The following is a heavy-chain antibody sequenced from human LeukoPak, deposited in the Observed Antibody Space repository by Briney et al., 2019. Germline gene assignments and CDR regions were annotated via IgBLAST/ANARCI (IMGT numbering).Heavy chain of an antibody. CDR1: GFTFSNYW. CDR3: AIDYYDSSGYFSGAFDI. V-gene: IGHV3-74*01. J-gene: IGHJ3*02. CDR2: IYTDGSST. D-gene: IGHD3-22*01. Sequence: GGSLRLSCAASGFTFSNYWMHWVRHAPGKGLVWVSRIYTDGSSTNYADSVKGRFTISRDNAKNTLYLQMNSLRAEDTAVYYCAIDYYDSSGYFSGAFDIWGQGTMVTVSS.